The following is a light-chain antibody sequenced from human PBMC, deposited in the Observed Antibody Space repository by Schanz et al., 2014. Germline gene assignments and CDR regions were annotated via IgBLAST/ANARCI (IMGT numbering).Light chain of an antibody. CDR2: GAS. V-gene: IGKV3D-15*01. CDR1: QGVNSN. J-gene: IGKJ2*01. CDR3: QQYNKWPPYT. Sequence: EIVMTQSPATLSVSPGQRATLSCRASQGVNSNVAWYQQKPGQSPRLLIYGASTRATGIPARFSGSGSGTEFTLTISSLQSEDFAVYYCQQYNKWPPYTFGQGTKLEIK.